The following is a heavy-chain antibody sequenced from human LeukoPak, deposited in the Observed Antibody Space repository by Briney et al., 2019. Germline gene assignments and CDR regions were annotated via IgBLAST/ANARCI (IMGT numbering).Heavy chain of an antibody. Sequence: SETLSLTCTVSGGSISSYYWSWIRQPPGKGLEWIGHIYYSGSTNYNPSLKSRVTISVDTSKNQFSLKLSSVTAADTAVYYCARSDFWSGYSSPWFDPWGQGTLVTVSS. CDR1: GGSISSYY. CDR2: IYYSGST. CDR3: ARSDFWSGYSSPWFDP. D-gene: IGHD3-3*01. J-gene: IGHJ5*02. V-gene: IGHV4-59*01.